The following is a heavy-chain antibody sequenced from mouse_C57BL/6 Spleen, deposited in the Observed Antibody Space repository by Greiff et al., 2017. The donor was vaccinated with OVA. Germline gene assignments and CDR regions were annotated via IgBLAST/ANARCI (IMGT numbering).Heavy chain of an antibody. J-gene: IGHJ1*03. CDR1: GYTFTDYN. CDR3: ARDYYGSSYARYFDV. D-gene: IGHD1-1*01. Sequence: VQLQQSGPELVKPGASVKMSCKASGYTFTDYNMHWVKQSHGKSLEWIGYINPNNGGTSYNQKFKGKATLTVNKSSSTAYMELRSLTSEDSAVYYCARDYYGSSYARYFDVWGTGTTVTVSS. V-gene: IGHV1-22*01. CDR2: INPNNGGT.